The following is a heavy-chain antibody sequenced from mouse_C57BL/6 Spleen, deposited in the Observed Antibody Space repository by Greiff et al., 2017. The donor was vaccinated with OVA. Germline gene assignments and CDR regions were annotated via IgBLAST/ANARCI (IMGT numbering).Heavy chain of an antibody. V-gene: IGHV5-16*01. D-gene: IGHD4-1*01. CDR1: GFTFSDYY. CDR3: ARLSWDRWYFDV. J-gene: IGHJ1*03. CDR2: INYDGSST. Sequence: DVKLVESEGGLVQPGSSMKLSCTASGFTFSDYYMAWVRQVPEKGLEWVANINYDGSSTYYLDSLKSRFIISRDNAKNILYLQMSSLKSEDTATYYFARLSWDRWYFDVWGTGTTVTVSS.